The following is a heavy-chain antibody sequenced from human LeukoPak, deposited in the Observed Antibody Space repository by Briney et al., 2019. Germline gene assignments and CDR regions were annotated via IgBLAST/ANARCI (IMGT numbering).Heavy chain of an antibody. J-gene: IGHJ4*02. Sequence: SETLSLTCTVSGGSISSSSYYWGWIRQPPGKGLEWIGSIYYSGSTYYNPSLKSRVTISVDTSKNQFSLKLSSVTAADTAVYYCARPNSGESFNDYGFFDYWGQGTLVTVSS. V-gene: IGHV4-39*01. CDR3: ARPNSGESFNDYGFFDY. CDR2: IYYSGST. CDR1: GGSISSSSYY. D-gene: IGHD4-17*01.